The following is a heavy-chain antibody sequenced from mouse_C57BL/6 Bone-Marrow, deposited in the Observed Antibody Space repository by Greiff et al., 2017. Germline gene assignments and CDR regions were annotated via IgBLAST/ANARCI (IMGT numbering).Heavy chain of an antibody. CDR2: ISSGGSYT. CDR3: ARQGRYYFDY. J-gene: IGHJ2*01. CDR1: GFTFSSYG. Sequence: EVKLVESGGDLVKPGGSLQLSCAASGFTFSSYGMSWVSQTPDKRLEWVATISSGGSYTYYPDSVKGRFTISRDNAKNTLYLQMSSLKSEDTAMYYCARQGRYYFDYWGQGTTLTVSS. V-gene: IGHV5-6*02.